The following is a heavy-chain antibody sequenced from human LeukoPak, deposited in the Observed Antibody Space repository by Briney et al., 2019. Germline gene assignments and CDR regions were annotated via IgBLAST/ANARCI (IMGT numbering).Heavy chain of an antibody. J-gene: IGHJ4*02. CDR3: ARGTSAGGPISPFDF. Sequence: GGSLRLSCVASGFTFSKNWMHWVRQAPGKGLVWVSRIQGDGSNSNYADSVKGRFSISRDNAKNTVYLQMNSLRAEDTGIYYCARGTSAGGPISPFDFWGQGTVVTVSS. CDR2: IQGDGSNS. D-gene: IGHD6-13*01. V-gene: IGHV3-74*01. CDR1: GFTFSKNW.